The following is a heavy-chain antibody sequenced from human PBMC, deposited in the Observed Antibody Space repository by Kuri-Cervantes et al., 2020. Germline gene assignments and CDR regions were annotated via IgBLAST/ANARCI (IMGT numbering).Heavy chain of an antibody. D-gene: IGHD6-6*01. Sequence: GESLIISCASSGFTFSSYSMNWGRQAPGKGLEGASYINSSSSTIYYADSEQCRFTICRDNAKNTLYLQMNSLRAEDKAVYYCARAPLERRNSSSSGPYYYYGMDVWGQGTTVTVSS. J-gene: IGHJ6*02. CDR2: INSSSSTI. CDR1: GFTFSSYS. CDR3: ARAPLERRNSSSSGPYYYYGMDV. V-gene: IGHV3-48*04.